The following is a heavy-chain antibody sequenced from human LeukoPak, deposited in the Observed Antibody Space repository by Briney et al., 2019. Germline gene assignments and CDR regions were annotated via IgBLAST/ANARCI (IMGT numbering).Heavy chain of an antibody. CDR3: AKDPSYYDSSGYYDY. CDR2: INGDGSNT. D-gene: IGHD3-22*01. V-gene: IGHV3-74*03. J-gene: IGHJ4*02. CDR1: GFTFSSHW. Sequence: PGGSLRLSCAASGFTFSSHWMHWVRQAPGKGLVWVSRINGDGSNTTYADSVKGRFTISRDNAKNTLYLQMNSLRAEDTAVYYCAKDPSYYDSSGYYDYWGQGTLVTVSS.